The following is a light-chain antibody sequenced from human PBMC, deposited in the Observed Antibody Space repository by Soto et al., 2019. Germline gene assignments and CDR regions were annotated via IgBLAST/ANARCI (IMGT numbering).Light chain of an antibody. J-gene: IGKJ1*01. V-gene: IGKV1-39*01. CDR3: QQTFRTLSWT. CDR1: QTISNY. Sequence: DIQMTQSPSSLSASVGDRVVITCRASQTISNYLNWYQQKPGKAPNLLIYAASTLQSGVPSRFSGSGSGTDFTLTISSLQPEDFAAYYCQQTFRTLSWTFGHGTKVEIK. CDR2: AAS.